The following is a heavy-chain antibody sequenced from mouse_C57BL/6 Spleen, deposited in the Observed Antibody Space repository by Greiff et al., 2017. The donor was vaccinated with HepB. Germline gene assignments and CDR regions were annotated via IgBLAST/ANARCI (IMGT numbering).Heavy chain of an antibody. CDR1: GYTFTSYW. Sequence: QVQLQQPGAELVMPGASVKLSCKASGYTFTSYWMHWVKQRPGQGLERIGEIDPSDSYTNYNQKFKGKSTLTVDKSSSTAYMQLSSLTSEDSAVYYCAREATTVVDYFDYWGQGTTLTVSS. CDR3: AREATTVVDYFDY. V-gene: IGHV1-69*01. D-gene: IGHD1-1*01. CDR2: IDPSDSYT. J-gene: IGHJ2*01.